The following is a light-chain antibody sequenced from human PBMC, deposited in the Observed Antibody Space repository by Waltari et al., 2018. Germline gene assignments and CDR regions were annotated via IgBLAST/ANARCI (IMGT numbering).Light chain of an antibody. CDR2: DRS. V-gene: IGLV2-14*03. CDR3: SSFSRSASEVI. CDR1: HSDIGSFDY. Sequence: QSALTQPASVSGSPGQSIPISCTGPHSDIGSFDYVPWSQQHPDTVPKLLIHDRSRRPSGVSNRFSGSKSGNPAALTISGLRAEDEAHYYCSSFSRSASEVIFGGGTRVTVL. J-gene: IGLJ2*01.